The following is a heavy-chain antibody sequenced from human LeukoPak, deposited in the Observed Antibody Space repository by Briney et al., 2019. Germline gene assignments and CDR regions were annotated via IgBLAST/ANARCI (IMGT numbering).Heavy chain of an antibody. V-gene: IGHV3-30*02. Sequence: GGSLRLSCAASGFTFSSYAMHWVRQAPGKGLEWVAFIRYGGINKYYADSVKGRFTISRDNSKNTLYLQMNSLRAEDTAFYYCANLIGYWGQGTLVSVSS. D-gene: IGHD3-16*01. CDR2: IRYGGINK. CDR1: GFTFSSYA. CDR3: ANLIGY. J-gene: IGHJ4*02.